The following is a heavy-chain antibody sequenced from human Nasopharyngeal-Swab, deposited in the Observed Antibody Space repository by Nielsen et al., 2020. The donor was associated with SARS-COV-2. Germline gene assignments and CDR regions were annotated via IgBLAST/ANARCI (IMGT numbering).Heavy chain of an antibody. Sequence: WVRQAPGQRLEWMGWIDAGKGDAHYSQKFQGRVTLTRDTSATTAYMEVSSLTSEDTAIYYCARHEHGSGSLDYWGRGTLVTVSS. D-gene: IGHD3-10*01. J-gene: IGHJ4*02. CDR3: ARHEHGSGSLDY. V-gene: IGHV1-3*01. CDR2: IDAGKGDA.